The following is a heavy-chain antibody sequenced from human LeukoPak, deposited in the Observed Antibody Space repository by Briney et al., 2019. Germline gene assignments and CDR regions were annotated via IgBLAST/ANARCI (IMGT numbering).Heavy chain of an antibody. Sequence: GASVKVSCKASGYSFTSHYMHWVRQAPGQGLEWLGLINPSGSWTLYAQKFQGRVTMTRDMSTTTDYMELTSLTSEDTAVYYCARDNSVGDIAWWFDPWGQGTLVTASS. CDR2: INPSGSWT. CDR1: GYSFTSHY. J-gene: IGHJ5*02. D-gene: IGHD3-16*02. V-gene: IGHV1-46*01. CDR3: ARDNSVGDIAWWFDP.